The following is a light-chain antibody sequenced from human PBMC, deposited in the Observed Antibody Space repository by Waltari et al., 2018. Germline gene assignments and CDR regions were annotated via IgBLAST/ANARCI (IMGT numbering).Light chain of an antibody. V-gene: IGLV1-47*01. CDR2: RNN. CDR3: ATWDDSLSGPV. CDR1: SSHIGSNS. J-gene: IGLJ3*02. Sequence: HSVLTHPPSASGTPGQRVTIYCSASSSHIGSNSVYWYQQPPGTAPKLLIYRNNQRPSGVPDRFSGSKSGTSASLAISGLRSEDEADYYCATWDDSLSGPVFGGGTKLTVL.